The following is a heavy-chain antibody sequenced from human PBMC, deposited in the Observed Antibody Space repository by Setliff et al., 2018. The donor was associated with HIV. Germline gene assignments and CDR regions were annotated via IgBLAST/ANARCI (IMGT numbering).Heavy chain of an antibody. CDR1: GLTFDYYA. V-gene: IGHV3-23*01. D-gene: IGHD6-6*01. J-gene: IGHJ6*03. CDR3: AKDPEYSSSYYFFYMDV. CDR2: ISGSGDRT. Sequence: GGSLRLSCEAYGLTFDYYAMTWVRQAPGKGLEWVSGISGSGDRTFYADSVKGRFTVSRDNSKNTLYLQMNSLRAEDTAVYYCAKDPEYSSSYYFFYMDVWGKGTTVTVSS.